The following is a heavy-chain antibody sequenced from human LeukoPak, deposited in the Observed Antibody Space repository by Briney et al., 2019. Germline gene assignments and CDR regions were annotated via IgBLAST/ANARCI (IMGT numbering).Heavy chain of an antibody. D-gene: IGHD5-12*01. CDR3: ARDRNFGYHFDY. V-gene: IGHV1-3*01. J-gene: IGHJ4*02. CDR2: INAGNGNT. Sequence: ASVKVSCKASGYTFTSYAMHWVRQAPGQRLEWMGWINAGNGNTKYSQKFQGRVTITRDTSASTAYMELSSLRSEDTAVYYCARDRNFGYHFDYWGQGTLVTVSS. CDR1: GYTFTSYA.